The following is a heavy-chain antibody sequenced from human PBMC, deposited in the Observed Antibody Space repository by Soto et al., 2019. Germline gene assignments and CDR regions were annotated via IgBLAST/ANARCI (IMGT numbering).Heavy chain of an antibody. CDR2: ISGSGDST. CDR3: ARRGSGSYYDY. D-gene: IGHD1-26*01. CDR1: GFTFSSYA. J-gene: IGHJ4*02. V-gene: IGHV3-23*01. Sequence: EVQLLESGGGLVQPGGSLRLSCAASGFTFSSYAMRWVRQAPGKGLEWVSAISGSGDSTYYADSAKGRFTVSRDNSKNTLYLQMNSLRAEDTAVYYCARRGSGSYYDYWGQGTLVTVSS.